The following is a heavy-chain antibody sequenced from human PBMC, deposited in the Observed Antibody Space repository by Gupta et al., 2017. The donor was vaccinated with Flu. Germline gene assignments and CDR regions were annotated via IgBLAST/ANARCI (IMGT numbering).Heavy chain of an antibody. D-gene: IGHD1-26*01. Sequence: TNFDITWGRQAPGQGREWVGWISPYNGYTKYAQKVQDRVTMTTETSTSTAYMELRSLRSDDTAVYYCARRRASSGSYWFDPWGQGTLVTVSS. CDR2: ISPYNGYT. CDR1: TNFD. V-gene: IGHV1-18*01. CDR3: ARRRASSGSYWFDP. J-gene: IGHJ5*02.